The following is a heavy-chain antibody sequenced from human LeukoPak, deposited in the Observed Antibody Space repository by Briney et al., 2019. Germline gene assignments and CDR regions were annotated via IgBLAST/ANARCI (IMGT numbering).Heavy chain of an antibody. V-gene: IGHV4-39*06. CDR2: IYYSGST. D-gene: IGHD5-12*01. J-gene: IGHJ5*02. CDR1: GGSISSSSYY. Sequence: PSETLSLTCTVSGGSISSSSYYWGWIRQPPGKGLEWIGSIYYSGSTYYNPSLKSRVTILIDTSKNQFALKLSSVTAADTAVYYCAREYSGSKIFDPWGQGTLVTVSS. CDR3: AREYSGSKIFDP.